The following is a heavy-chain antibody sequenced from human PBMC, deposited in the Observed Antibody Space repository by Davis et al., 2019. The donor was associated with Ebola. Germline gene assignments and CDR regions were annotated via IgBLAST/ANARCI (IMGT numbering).Heavy chain of an antibody. CDR2: ISGSGGST. D-gene: IGHD3-10*01. CDR1: GFTFSSYA. V-gene: IGHV3-23*01. CDR3: AKAGYGSLYFDY. J-gene: IGHJ4*02. Sequence: GESLKISCAASGFTFSSYAMSWVRQAPGKGLEWVSAISGSGGSTYYAESVKGRFTISRDNSKNTLYLQMNSLRAEDTAVYYCAKAGYGSLYFDYWGQGTLVTVSS.